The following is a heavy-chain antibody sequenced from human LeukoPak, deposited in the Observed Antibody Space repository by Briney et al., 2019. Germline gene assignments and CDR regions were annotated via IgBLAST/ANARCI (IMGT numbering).Heavy chain of an antibody. V-gene: IGHV3-23*01. D-gene: IGHD1-26*01. CDR1: GFTLSSYA. J-gene: IGHJ6*02. CDR2: VDGGGGGT. CDR3: ARDLVGAQYGMDV. Sequence: GGSLRLSCAASGFTLSSYAMTWVRQAPGRGLEWVSSVDGGGGGTYYADSVKGRFTISRDNSKNTLYLQMNSLRGEDTAVYYCARDLVGAQYGMDVWGQGTTVTVSS.